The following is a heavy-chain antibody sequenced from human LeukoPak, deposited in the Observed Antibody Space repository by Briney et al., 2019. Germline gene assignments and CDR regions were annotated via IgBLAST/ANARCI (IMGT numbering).Heavy chain of an antibody. CDR3: ARGAYCSAGGCYNSGGFDP. CDR1: GFTFSSHW. Sequence: GGSVRLSCAASGFTFSSHWMHWVRQVPGQGLVWVSRMNSDGSIITHADYVKGRFTISRDNAKNTLYLQMNSLRVEDTAVYYCARGAYCSAGGCYNSGGFDPWGQGTLVTVSS. V-gene: IGHV3-74*01. D-gene: IGHD2-15*01. CDR2: MNSDGSII. J-gene: IGHJ5*02.